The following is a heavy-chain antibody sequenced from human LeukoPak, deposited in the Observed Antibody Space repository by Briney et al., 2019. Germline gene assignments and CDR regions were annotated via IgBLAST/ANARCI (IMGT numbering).Heavy chain of an antibody. V-gene: IGHV1-69*13. Sequence: GASVKVSCKASGGSFSKYGISWVRQAPGEGRDWMGGIIHMFGATEVAQKFRGRVTITAEESTNTAYMELSRMRSEDTAVYYCARGDTVTTSPLGYWGEGTLVTVSS. CDR1: GGSFSKYG. D-gene: IGHD4-17*01. J-gene: IGHJ4*02. CDR2: IIHMFGAT. CDR3: ARGDTVTTSPLGY.